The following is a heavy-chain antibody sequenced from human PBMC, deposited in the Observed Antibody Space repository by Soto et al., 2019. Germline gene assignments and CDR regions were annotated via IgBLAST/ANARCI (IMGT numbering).Heavy chain of an antibody. V-gene: IGHV3-21*01. J-gene: IGHJ4*02. CDR1: GFTFSSYS. CDR3: ARGDTMVRGVILNYFDY. Sequence: EVQLVESGGGLVKPGGSLRLSCAASGFTFSSYSMNWVRQAPEKGLEWVSSISSSSSYIYYADSVKGRFTISRDNAKNSLYLQMNSLRAEDTAVYYCARGDTMVRGVILNYFDYWGQGTLVTVSS. CDR2: ISSSSSYI. D-gene: IGHD3-10*01.